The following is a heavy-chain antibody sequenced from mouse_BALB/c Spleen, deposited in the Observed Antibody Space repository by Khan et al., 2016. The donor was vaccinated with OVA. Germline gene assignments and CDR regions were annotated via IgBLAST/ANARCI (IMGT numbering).Heavy chain of an antibody. CDR1: GYTFTNYG. CDR2: INTYSGEP. D-gene: IGHD2-10*01. CDR3: ARPPYFSYVMVY. Sequence: QIQLVQSGPELKKPGETVKISCKASGYTFTNYGMNWVKQAPGKGLKWMGWINTYSGEPQSADDFTERFAFSLEPSASTAYFQINNLENEDTATYCCARPPYFSYVMVYWGQGTSVTVSS. V-gene: IGHV9-3-1*01. J-gene: IGHJ4*01.